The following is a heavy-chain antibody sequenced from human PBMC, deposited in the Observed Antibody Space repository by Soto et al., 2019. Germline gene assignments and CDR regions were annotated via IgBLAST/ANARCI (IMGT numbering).Heavy chain of an antibody. CDR3: VRACRAGGLNWFDP. J-gene: IGHJ5*02. Sequence: PSETLSLTCAVYGGSFSGYYWSWIRQPPGKGLEWIGEINHSGSTNYNPSLKSRVTISVDTSKNQFSLKLSSVTAADTAVYYCVRACRAGGLNWFDPWGQGTLVTVS. V-gene: IGHV4-34*01. CDR2: INHSGST. D-gene: IGHD1-26*01. CDR1: GGSFSGYY.